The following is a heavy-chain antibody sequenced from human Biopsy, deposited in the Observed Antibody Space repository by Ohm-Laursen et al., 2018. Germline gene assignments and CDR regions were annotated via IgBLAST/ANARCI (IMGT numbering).Heavy chain of an antibody. J-gene: IGHJ4*02. Sequence: PGTLSLTCHVSGVYISDYYWSWIRQPPGRGLEWVGSIYYSGSTNYNPSLKSRVTISADTSKSQLSLHLTSVTAADTAVYYCASRGLVMASDYYFDDWGQGTLVTVSS. CDR1: GVYISDYY. D-gene: IGHD3/OR15-3a*01. CDR3: ASRGLVMASDYYFDD. V-gene: IGHV4-59*08. CDR2: IYYSGST.